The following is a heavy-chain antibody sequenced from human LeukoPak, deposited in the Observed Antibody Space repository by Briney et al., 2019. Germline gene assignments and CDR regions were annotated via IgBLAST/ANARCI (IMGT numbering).Heavy chain of an antibody. CDR3: VRTEVSSGSEDY. D-gene: IGHD6-19*01. Sequence: PSETLSLTCTVSGGSIISSAYYWRWIRQPPGKGLEWIGYIYYSGSTYYNPPLKSRVTISLDTSKNQFSLKLSSVTAADTAVYYCVRTEVSSGSEDYWGQGTLVTVSS. CDR1: GGSIISSAYY. V-gene: IGHV4-30-4*08. J-gene: IGHJ4*02. CDR2: IYYSGST.